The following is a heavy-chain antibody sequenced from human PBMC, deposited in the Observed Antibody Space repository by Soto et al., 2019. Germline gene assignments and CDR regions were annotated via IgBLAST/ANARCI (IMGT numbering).Heavy chain of an antibody. CDR2: IYYSGRT. J-gene: IGHJ4*02. D-gene: IGHD3-3*01. Sequence: SETLSLTCTVSGGSIISGNYSCVWIRQPPGEGLEWIGYIYYSGRTYYNPSLESRVTISVDTSKNQFSLKLNSVTAADTAVYYCARALWSGFVDYWGQGTLVTVSS. CDR3: ARALWSGFVDY. V-gene: IGHV4-30-4*01. CDR1: GGSIISGNYS.